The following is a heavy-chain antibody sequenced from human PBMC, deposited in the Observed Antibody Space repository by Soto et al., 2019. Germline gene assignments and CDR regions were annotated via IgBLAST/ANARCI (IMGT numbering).Heavy chain of an antibody. J-gene: IGHJ5*02. CDR2: IYYSGTT. CDR1: GGSIGTYF. D-gene: IGHD2-15*01. Sequence: PSETLSLTCTVSGGSIGTYFWSWIRQPPGKGLEWIGSIYYSGTTDYNPSLKSRVSLSLDASKNQFSLSLNSVTAADTAVYYCAPVTPPWGGGGCYYSYFWYDPWGKGNRVIVAS. CDR3: APVTPPWGGGGCYYSYFWYDP. V-gene: IGHV4-59*01.